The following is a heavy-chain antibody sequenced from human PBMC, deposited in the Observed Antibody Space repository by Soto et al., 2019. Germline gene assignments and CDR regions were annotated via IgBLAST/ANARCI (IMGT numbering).Heavy chain of an antibody. CDR3: ATDLRTHYYAGSHYYDGTDF. CDR1: GYTLTELS. J-gene: IGHJ6*02. Sequence: ASVKVSCKVSGYTLTELSMHWVRQAPGKGLEWMGGFDPEDGETIYAQKFQGRVTMTEDTSTDTAYMELSSLRSEDTAVYYCATDLRTHYYAGSHYYDGTDFWGPGTTGSVSS. D-gene: IGHD1-26*01. CDR2: FDPEDGET. V-gene: IGHV1-24*01.